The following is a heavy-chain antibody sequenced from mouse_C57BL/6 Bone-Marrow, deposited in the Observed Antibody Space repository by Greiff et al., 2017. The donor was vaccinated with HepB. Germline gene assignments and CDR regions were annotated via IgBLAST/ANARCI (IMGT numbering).Heavy chain of an antibody. CDR1: GFTFSSYA. D-gene: IGHD1-1*02. Sequence: EVKLMESGGGLVKPGGSLKLSCAASGFTFSSYAMSWVRQTPEKRLEWVATISDGGSYTYNPDNVKGRFTISRDNAKNNLYLQMSHLKSEDTAMYYCARDRLWSFDYWGQGTTLTVSS. J-gene: IGHJ2*01. CDR2: ISDGGSYT. CDR3: ARDRLWSFDY. V-gene: IGHV5-4*01.